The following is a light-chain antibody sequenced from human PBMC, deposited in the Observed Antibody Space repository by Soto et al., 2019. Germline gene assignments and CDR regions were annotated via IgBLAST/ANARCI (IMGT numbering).Light chain of an antibody. CDR3: QQRSNWLFT. CDR2: DAS. J-gene: IGKJ3*01. CDR1: QSVSSY. V-gene: IGKV3-11*01. Sequence: EIVLTQSPATLPLSPGERATLSCRASQSVSSYLAWYQQKPGQAPRLLIYDASNRATGIPARFSGGGSGTDFTLTISSLEPDDFAVYYCQQRSNWLFTFGPGTRVDIK.